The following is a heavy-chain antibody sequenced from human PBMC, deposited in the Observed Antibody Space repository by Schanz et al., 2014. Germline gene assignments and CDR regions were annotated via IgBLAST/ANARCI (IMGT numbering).Heavy chain of an antibody. Sequence: QVQLVESGGGVVQPGRSLRLSCVASGFTFSSYDVFWVRQAPGKGLEWVAILWHDGSKKYYADSVKGRFTVSRDNSKTTLYLQLSRLRAEDTSVYCCARDVHGYGPHLDYWGQGSLVTVSS. J-gene: IGHJ4*02. V-gene: IGHV3-33*01. CDR2: LWHDGSKK. CDR3: ARDVHGYGPHLDY. D-gene: IGHD5-12*01. CDR1: GFTFSSYD.